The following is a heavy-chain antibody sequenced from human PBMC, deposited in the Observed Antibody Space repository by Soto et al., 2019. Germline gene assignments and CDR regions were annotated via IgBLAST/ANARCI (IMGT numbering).Heavy chain of an antibody. Sequence: QVQLVESGGGVVQPGRSLRLSCAASRFTFSSYAVHWVRQAPGKGLEWVAVISYDGRQKHYVDSVKGRFTISRDESDTTLYLQMNSLRPEDTAVYYCAKDGYFDTYYFDHWGQGTLVTVSS. V-gene: IGHV3-30*04. J-gene: IGHJ4*02. CDR1: RFTFSSYA. D-gene: IGHD3-9*01. CDR2: ISYDGRQK. CDR3: AKDGYFDTYYFDH.